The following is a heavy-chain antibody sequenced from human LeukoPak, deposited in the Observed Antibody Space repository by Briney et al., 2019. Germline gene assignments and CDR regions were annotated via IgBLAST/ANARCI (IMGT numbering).Heavy chain of an antibody. J-gene: IGHJ4*02. CDR2: ISSYGVST. CDR3: AKDHPSTIRDSDDFDY. V-gene: IGHV3-64*01. D-gene: IGHD2-2*01. Sequence: GGSLRLSCAASGFTFSSYAMHWVRQAPGKGLEYVSAISSYGVSTYYANSVKGRFTISRDNSKNTLYLQMNSLRAEDTAVYYCAKDHPSTIRDSDDFDYWGQGTLVTVSS. CDR1: GFTFSSYA.